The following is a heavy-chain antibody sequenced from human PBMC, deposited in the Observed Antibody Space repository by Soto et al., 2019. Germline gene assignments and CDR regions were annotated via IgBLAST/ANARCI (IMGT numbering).Heavy chain of an antibody. V-gene: IGHV3-23*01. CDR1: GFTFSSYA. Sequence: PGGSLRLSCAASGFTFSSYAMSWVRRAPGKGLEWVSAISGSGATAYYADSVKGRFTISRDNSKNTLYLQMNSLRADDAAVYYCAKDLYQYQLLSMVDYWGQGTLVTVSS. D-gene: IGHD2-2*01. CDR2: ISGSGATA. CDR3: AKDLYQYQLLSMVDY. J-gene: IGHJ4*02.